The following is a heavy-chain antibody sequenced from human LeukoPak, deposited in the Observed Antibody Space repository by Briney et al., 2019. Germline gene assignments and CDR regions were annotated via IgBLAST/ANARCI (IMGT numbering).Heavy chain of an antibody. J-gene: IGHJ4*02. D-gene: IGHD3-16*02. CDR3: ARGSLGVWGSYRHFDY. Sequence: SVKVSCKASGGTFSSYAISWVRQAPGLELEWMGRIIPVLGIANYAQKFQGRVTITADKSTSTAYMELSSLRSEDTAVYYCARGSLGVWGSYRHFDYWGQGTLVTVSS. CDR1: GGTFSSYA. V-gene: IGHV1-69*04. CDR2: IIPVLGIA.